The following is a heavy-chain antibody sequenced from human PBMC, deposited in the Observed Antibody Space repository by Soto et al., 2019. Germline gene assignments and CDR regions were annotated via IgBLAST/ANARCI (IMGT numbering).Heavy chain of an antibody. J-gene: IGHJ4*02. Sequence: PGGSLRLSCAGSGFTLSGYYMSWIRQAPGKGLEWVSYVSGSGATAYYADSVKGRFTISRDNAKNSLYLHLNNLRVADTAVYYCAKDRRAGGNSAFYFDFWGQGAQVTVSS. CDR1: GFTLSGYY. CDR3: AKDRRAGGNSAFYFDF. CDR2: VSGSGATA. V-gene: IGHV3-11*01. D-gene: IGHD3-16*01.